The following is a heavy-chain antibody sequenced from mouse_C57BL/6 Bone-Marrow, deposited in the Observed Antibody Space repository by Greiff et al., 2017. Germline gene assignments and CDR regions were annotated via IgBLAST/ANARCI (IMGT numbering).Heavy chain of an antibody. CDR3: AREANWDPLFDY. V-gene: IGHV1-69*01. CDR1: GYTFTSYW. D-gene: IGHD4-1*01. CDR2: IDPSDSYT. J-gene: IGHJ2*01. Sequence: QVQLQQPGAELVMPGASVKLSCKASGYTFTSYWMHWVKQRPGQGLEWIGEIDPSDSYTNYNQKFKGKSTLTVDKSSSTAYMQLSSLTSEDSAVYYCAREANWDPLFDYWGQGTTLTVSS.